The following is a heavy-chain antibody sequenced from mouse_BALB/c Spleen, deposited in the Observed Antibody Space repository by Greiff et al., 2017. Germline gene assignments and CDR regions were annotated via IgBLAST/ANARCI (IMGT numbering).Heavy chain of an antibody. CDR1: GYSFTGYF. J-gene: IGHJ4*01. CDR2: INPYNGDT. Sequence: VQLQQSGPELVKPGASVKISCKASGYSFTGYFMNWVMQSHGKSLEWIGRINPYNGDTFYNQKFKGKATLTVDKSSSTAHMELRSLASEDSAVYYCARRIYYYGSSYLECAMDYWGQGTSVTVSS. V-gene: IGHV1-20*02. D-gene: IGHD1-1*01. CDR3: ARRIYYYGSSYLECAMDY.